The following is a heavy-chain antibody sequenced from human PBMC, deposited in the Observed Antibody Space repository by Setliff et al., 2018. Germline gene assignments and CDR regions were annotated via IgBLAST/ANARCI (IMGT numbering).Heavy chain of an antibody. CDR2: INGDATIA. CDR1: GFTFNKYW. J-gene: IGHJ6*03. CDR3: AALDWGENFYNVDV. D-gene: IGHD7-27*01. Sequence: GGSLSLSCAVYGFTFNKYWMYWVRQAPGKGLEWVSRINGDATIANYADSVKGRFTISRDNARNALYLQMNSLRGEDTGVYFCAALDWGENFYNVDVWGKGTTVTVSS. V-gene: IGHV3-74*01.